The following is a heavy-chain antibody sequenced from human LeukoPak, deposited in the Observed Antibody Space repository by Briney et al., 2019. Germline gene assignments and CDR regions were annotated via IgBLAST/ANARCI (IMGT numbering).Heavy chain of an antibody. J-gene: IGHJ4*02. CDR2: ISSSSSYI. V-gene: IGHV3-21*01. CDR3: ARTYSYGNPFDY. D-gene: IGHD5-18*01. CDR1: GFTFSNYN. Sequence: GGSLRLSCAASGFTFSNYNMNWVRQAPGKAMEWVSSISSSSSYIYYADSVKGRFTISRDNAKNSLYLQMNSLRAEDTAVYYCARTYSYGNPFDYWGQGTLVTVSS.